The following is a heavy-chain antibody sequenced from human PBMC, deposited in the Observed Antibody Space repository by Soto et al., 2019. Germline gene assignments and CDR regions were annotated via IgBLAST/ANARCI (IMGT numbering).Heavy chain of an antibody. V-gene: IGHV4-30-2*01. CDR3: ARASYSGLYYFDY. J-gene: IGHJ4*02. Sequence: PSETLSLTCAVSGGSISSGGYSWSWIRQPPGKGLEWIGYIYHSGSTYYNPSLKSRVTISVDRSKNQFSLRLSSVTAADTAVYYCARASYSGLYYFDYWGQGTLVTVSS. D-gene: IGHD1-26*01. CDR1: GGSISSGGYS. CDR2: IYHSGST.